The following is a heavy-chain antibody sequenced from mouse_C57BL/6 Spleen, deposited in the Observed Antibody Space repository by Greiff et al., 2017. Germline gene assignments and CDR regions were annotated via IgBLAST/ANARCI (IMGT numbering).Heavy chain of an antibody. CDR1: GFSLTSYA. Sequence: QVQLKQSGPGLVAPSQSLSITCTVSGFSLTSYAISWVRQPPGKGLEWLGVIGTGGGTNYNSALKSRLSISKDNSKSQVFLKMNSLQTDDTARYYCARNDYDAYWGQGTLVTVSA. CDR3: ARNDYDAY. V-gene: IGHV2-9-1*01. J-gene: IGHJ3*01. D-gene: IGHD2-4*01. CDR2: IGTGGGT.